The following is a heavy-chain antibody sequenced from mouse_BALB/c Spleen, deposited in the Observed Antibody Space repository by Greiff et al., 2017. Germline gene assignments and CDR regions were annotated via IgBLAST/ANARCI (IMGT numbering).Heavy chain of an antibody. D-gene: IGHD1-2*01. V-gene: IGHV2-9*02. J-gene: IGHJ1*01. CDR2: IWAGGST. CDR3: ARDKDYGYPYWYFDV. CDR1: GFSLTSYG. Sequence: VKLVETGPGLVAPSQSLSITCTVSGFSLTSYGVHWVRQPPGKGLEWLGVIWAGGSTNYNSALMSRLSISKDNSKSQVFLKMNSLQTDDTAMYYCARDKDYGYPYWYFDVWGAGTTVTVSS.